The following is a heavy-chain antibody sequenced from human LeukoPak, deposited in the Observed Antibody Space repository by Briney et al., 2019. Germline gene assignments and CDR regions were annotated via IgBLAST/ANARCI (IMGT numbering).Heavy chain of an antibody. Sequence: GGSLRLSCAASGFTFSSYGMHWVRQAPGKGLEWVAVIWYDGSNKYYADSVKGRFTISRDNSKNTLYLQMNSLRAEDTAVYYCAKDHTGYSHGYGHLGYWGQGTLVTVSS. CDR3: AKDHTGYSHGYGHLGY. D-gene: IGHD5-18*01. J-gene: IGHJ4*02. CDR1: GFTFSSYG. V-gene: IGHV3-33*06. CDR2: IWYDGSNK.